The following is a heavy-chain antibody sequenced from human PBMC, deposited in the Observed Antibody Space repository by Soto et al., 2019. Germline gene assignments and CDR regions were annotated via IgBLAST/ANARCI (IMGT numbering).Heavy chain of an antibody. V-gene: IGHV4-61*01. CDR2: VYYDGST. D-gene: IGHD3-10*01. Sequence: PWETLSLTCTVFGGSVSNDNYYWSWIRQPPGKGLEWIGYVYYDGSTSYNPSLKSRLTTSVDTSKNQFSLRLTSVTAADSALYYCARGNNMIRGVIAYYFDFWGQGTLVTVSS. CDR3: ARGNNMIRGVIAYYFDF. J-gene: IGHJ4*02. CDR1: GGSVSNDNYY.